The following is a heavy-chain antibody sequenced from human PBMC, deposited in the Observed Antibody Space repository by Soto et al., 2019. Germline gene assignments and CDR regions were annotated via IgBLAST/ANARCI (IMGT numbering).Heavy chain of an antibody. J-gene: IGHJ6*02. Sequence: ASVKVSCKASGGTFSSYAISWVRQAPGQGLEWMGGIIPIFGTANYAQKFQGRVTITADKSTSTAYMELSSLRSEDTAVYYCARGAPYCTGGSCYSHYYYGMDVWGQGTKVTVSS. V-gene: IGHV1-69*06. D-gene: IGHD2-15*01. CDR3: ARGAPYCTGGSCYSHYYYGMDV. CDR2: IIPIFGTA. CDR1: GGTFSSYA.